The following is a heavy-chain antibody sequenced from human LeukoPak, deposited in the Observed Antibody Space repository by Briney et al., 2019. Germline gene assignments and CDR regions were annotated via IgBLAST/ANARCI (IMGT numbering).Heavy chain of an antibody. CDR1: GYTFTSYY. Sequence: ASVKVSCKASGYTFTSYYMHWLRQAPGQGLEWVGIINPSAGSTSYAQKFQGRVTMTRDTSTSTVYMELSSLRSEDTAVYYCARDRSIAAHTQSDYWGQGTLVTVSS. D-gene: IGHD6-6*01. J-gene: IGHJ4*02. CDR2: INPSAGST. V-gene: IGHV1-46*01. CDR3: ARDRSIAAHTQSDY.